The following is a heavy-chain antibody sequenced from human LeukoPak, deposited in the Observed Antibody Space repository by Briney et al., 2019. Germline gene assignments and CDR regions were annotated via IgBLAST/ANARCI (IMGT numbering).Heavy chain of an antibody. CDR1: GFTFDDYA. Sequence: GGSLRLSCAASGFTFDDYAMHWIRQAPGKGLEWVSGISWNSGSIGYADSVKGRFTISRDNAKNSMYLQMNTLRAEDTAVYYCARCEFAWIQGSYGMGVWGQGTTVIVSS. CDR2: ISWNSGSI. V-gene: IGHV3-9*01. J-gene: IGHJ6*02. CDR3: ARCEFAWIQGSYGMGV. D-gene: IGHD5-12*01.